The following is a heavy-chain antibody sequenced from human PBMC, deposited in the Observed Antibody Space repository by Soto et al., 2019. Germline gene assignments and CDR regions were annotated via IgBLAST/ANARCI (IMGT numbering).Heavy chain of an antibody. CDR1: GFTFSSYG. CDR3: AKDLRVAGTFDV. CDR2: VSYDGSNK. Sequence: GGSLRLSCVASGFTFSSYGMHWVRQAPGKGLEWVAVVSYDGSNKYYADSVKGRFTISRDNSKNTLYLQMNSLRAEDTAVYYCAKDLRVAGTFDVWGQGTMVTVSS. V-gene: IGHV3-30*18. J-gene: IGHJ3*01. D-gene: IGHD6-19*01.